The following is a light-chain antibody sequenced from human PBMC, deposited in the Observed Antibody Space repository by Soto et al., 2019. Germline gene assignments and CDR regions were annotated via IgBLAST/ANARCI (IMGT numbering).Light chain of an antibody. CDR1: SSDVGAYNH. CDR3: CSYTVSTTFV. V-gene: IGLV2-14*01. CDR2: EVS. Sequence: QSVLTQPASVSGSPGQSITISCTGTSSDVGAYNHVSWYQHHPGKAPKLMIYEVSNRPSGLSDRFSGSKSGNTASLTISGLQAEDEADYYCCSYTVSTTFVFGGGTKLTVL. J-gene: IGLJ1*01.